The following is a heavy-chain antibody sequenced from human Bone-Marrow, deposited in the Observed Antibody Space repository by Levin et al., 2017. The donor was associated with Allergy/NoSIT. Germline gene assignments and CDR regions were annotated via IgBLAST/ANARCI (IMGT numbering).Heavy chain of an antibody. D-gene: IGHD1-14*01. CDR2: IYQSGNT. CDR1: GGSISGSNW. J-gene: IGHJ4*02. Sequence: KPSETLSLTCAVSGGSISGSNWWSWVRQPPGKGLEWIGEIYQSGNTSYNPSLKSRVTISTDKSKNQFSLKLSSVTAADTAVYYCARNQVAGRYFDYWGQGTLVTVSS. V-gene: IGHV4/OR15-8*02. CDR3: ARNQVAGRYFDY.